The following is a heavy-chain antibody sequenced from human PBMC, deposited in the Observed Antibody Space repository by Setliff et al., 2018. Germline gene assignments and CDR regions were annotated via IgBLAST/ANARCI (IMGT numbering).Heavy chain of an antibody. CDR3: ARDRRCSSTSCWTDDAFDI. CDR2: XXXXXXXX. D-gene: IGHD2-2*01. J-gene: IGHJ3*02. Sequence: ASVKVSCKASGYTFTSYAMNWVRQAPGQGXXXXXXXXXXXXXXXXXXXXXGRFXXSLDTSVSTAYLQISSLKAEDTAVYYCARDRRCSSTSCWTDDAFDIWGQGTMVTVSS. V-gene: IGHV7-4-1*02. CDR1: GYTFTSYA.